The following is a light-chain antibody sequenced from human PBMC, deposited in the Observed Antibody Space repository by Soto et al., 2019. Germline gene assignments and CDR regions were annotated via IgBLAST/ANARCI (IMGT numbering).Light chain of an antibody. CDR1: QSVSSK. V-gene: IGKV3-11*01. J-gene: IGKJ5*01. Sequence: EIVMTESPATLSVSPGERATLSCRASQSVSSKLAWYQQKPGQAPRLLIYDASNRATGTPARFSASGSGTDFTLTISSLEPEDFAVYYCQQRSKWPSTFGQGTRLEIK. CDR3: QQRSKWPST. CDR2: DAS.